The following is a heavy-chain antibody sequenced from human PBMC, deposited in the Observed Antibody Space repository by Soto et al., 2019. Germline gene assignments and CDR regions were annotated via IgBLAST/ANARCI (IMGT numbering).Heavy chain of an antibody. CDR2: ISGSGGDT. CDR3: AKHDFWTLYNAGLDS. D-gene: IGHD3-3*01. J-gene: IGHJ4*02. Sequence: EVQLLESGGGLVQPGGYLRLSCSASGFTFTSYAMSWVRQAPGKGLEWVSGISGSGGDTKSADSVKGRFTISRDNFKNMLYLQMNSLRAEDTAVYYCAKHDFWTLYNAGLDSWGQGTLVTVSS. CDR1: GFTFTSYA. V-gene: IGHV3-23*01.